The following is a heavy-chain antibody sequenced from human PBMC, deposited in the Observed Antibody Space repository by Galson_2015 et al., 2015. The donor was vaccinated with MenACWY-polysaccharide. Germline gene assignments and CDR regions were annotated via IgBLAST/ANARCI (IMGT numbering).Heavy chain of an antibody. CDR3: AKDWRIVVVPAYYYYGMDV. V-gene: IGHV3-30*18. D-gene: IGHD2-21*01. CDR1: GFTFSSYG. J-gene: IGHJ6*02. CDR2: ISYDGSNK. Sequence: LRLSCAASGFTFSSYGMHWVRQAPGKGPEWVAVISYDGSNKYYADSVKGRFTISRDNSKNTLYLQMNSLRAEDTAVYYCAKDWRIVVVPAYYYYGMDVWGQGTTVTVSS.